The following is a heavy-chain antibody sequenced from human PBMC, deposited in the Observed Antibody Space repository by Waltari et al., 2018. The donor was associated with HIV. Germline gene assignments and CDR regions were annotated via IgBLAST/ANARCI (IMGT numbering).Heavy chain of an antibody. CDR1: GFIFSSYW. V-gene: IGHV3-7*01. CDR2: IKHDGSEK. J-gene: IGHJ4*02. D-gene: IGHD6-6*01. Sequence: EVQLVESGGDLVQPGGSLRLPCVASGFIFSSYWMSWVRQAPGKGLEWVANIKHDGSEKYYVDAVKGRFTISRDNGKNSVYLQMNSLRVEDTAVYYCARRVGSSSGGDYWGQGTLVTVSS. CDR3: ARRVGSSSGGDY.